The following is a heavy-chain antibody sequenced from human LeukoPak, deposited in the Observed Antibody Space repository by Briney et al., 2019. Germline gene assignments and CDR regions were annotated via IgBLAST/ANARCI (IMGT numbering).Heavy chain of an antibody. CDR1: GFTFDDYA. V-gene: IGHV3-43D*03. D-gene: IGHD3-10*01. J-gene: IGHJ4*02. Sequence: SGGSLRLSCAASGFTFDDYAMHWVRQAPGKGLEWVSLISWDGGSTYYADSVKGRFTISRDNAKNSLYLQMNSLRAEDTALYYCARAFGSYYFDYWGQGTLVTVSS. CDR3: ARAFGSYYFDY. CDR2: ISWDGGST.